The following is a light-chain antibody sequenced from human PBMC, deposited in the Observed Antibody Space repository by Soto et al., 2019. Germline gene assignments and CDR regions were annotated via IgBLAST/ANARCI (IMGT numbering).Light chain of an antibody. Sequence: EIVLTQSPGTLSLSPGERATLSCRASQSVSSTYLAWYQHKPGQAPRLLIYGASSRATGIPDRFSGSGSVTDFTLTISGLEPDDFAVYYCQYYGSSPWTLGQGTKVEIK. CDR1: QSVSSTY. CDR3: QYYGSSPWT. CDR2: GAS. J-gene: IGKJ1*01. V-gene: IGKV3-20*01.